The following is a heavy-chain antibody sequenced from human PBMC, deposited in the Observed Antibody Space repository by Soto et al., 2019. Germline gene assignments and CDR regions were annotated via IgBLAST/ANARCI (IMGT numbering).Heavy chain of an antibody. CDR1: GFTFSSYA. CDR2: ISGSGGNT. J-gene: IGHJ6*02. Sequence: GGSLRLSCAASGFTFSSYAMSWVRQAPGKGLEWVSAISGSGGNTYYADSVKGRFTISRDNSKNTLYLQMNSLRAEDTAVYYCATTPLGYGVYYYYYYGMDVWGQGTTVTVSS. CDR3: ATTPLGYGVYYYYYYGMDV. D-gene: IGHD4-17*01. V-gene: IGHV3-23*01.